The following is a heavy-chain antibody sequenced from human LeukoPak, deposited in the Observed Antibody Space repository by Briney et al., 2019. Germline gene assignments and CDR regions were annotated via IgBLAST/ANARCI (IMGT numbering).Heavy chain of an antibody. J-gene: IGHJ3*02. V-gene: IGHV3-53*01. CDR1: GFIVSSNY. CDR3: ARHRAAQTPPHDVFDI. CDR2: IYSGGST. Sequence: GGSLRLSCAASGFIVSSNYMSWVRQAPGKGLEWVSVIYSGGSTYYADSVKGRFTISRDNSKNTLYLQMNSLRAEDTAVYYCARHRAAQTPPHDVFDIWGQGTMVTVSS. D-gene: IGHD6-6*01.